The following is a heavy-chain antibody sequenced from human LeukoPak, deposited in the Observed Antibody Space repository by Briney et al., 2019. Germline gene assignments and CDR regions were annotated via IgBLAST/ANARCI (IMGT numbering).Heavy chain of an antibody. Sequence: SVKVSCKASGGTFSSYAISWVRQAPGQGLEWMGGIIPTFGTANYAQKFQGRVTITADESTSTAYMELSSLRSEDTAVYYCAVGATKVRYFDYWGQGTLVTVSS. CDR2: IIPTFGTA. J-gene: IGHJ4*02. D-gene: IGHD1-26*01. CDR1: GGTFSSYA. CDR3: AVGATKVRYFDY. V-gene: IGHV1-69*13.